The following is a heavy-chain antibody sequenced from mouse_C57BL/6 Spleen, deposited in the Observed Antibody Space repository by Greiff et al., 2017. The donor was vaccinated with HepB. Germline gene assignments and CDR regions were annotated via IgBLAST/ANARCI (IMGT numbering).Heavy chain of an antibody. D-gene: IGHD1-2*01. J-gene: IGHJ3*01. Sequence: EVQLQQSGPELVKPGASVKIPCKASGYTFTDYNMDWVKQSHGKSLEWIGDINPNNGGTIYNQKFKGKATLTVDKSSSTAYMELRSLTSEDTAVYYCARRGYYGRFAYWGQGTLVTVSA. CDR1: GYTFTDYN. CDR3: ARRGYYGRFAY. V-gene: IGHV1-18*01. CDR2: INPNNGGT.